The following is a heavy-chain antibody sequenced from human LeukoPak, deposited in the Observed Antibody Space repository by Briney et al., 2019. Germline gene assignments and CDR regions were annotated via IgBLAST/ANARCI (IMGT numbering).Heavy chain of an antibody. D-gene: IGHD4-17*01. Sequence: GGSLRLSCAASGFSVSSFAMTWVRQTPGKGLEWVSSITGGHYATYNTDSVKGRFTISRDNAKNTLYLQMNSLRADDTAIYYCTKDPNGDYIGAFDPWGQGTLVTVSS. V-gene: IGHV3-23*01. CDR2: ITGGHYAT. J-gene: IGHJ5*02. CDR1: GFSVSSFA. CDR3: TKDPNGDYIGAFDP.